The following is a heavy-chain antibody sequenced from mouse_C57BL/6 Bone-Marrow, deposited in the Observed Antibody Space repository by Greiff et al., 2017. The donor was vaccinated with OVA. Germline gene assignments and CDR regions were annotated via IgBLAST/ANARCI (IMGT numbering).Heavy chain of an antibody. CDR2: INPSSGYT. Sequence: VNLVESGAELARPGASVKMSCKASGYTFTSYTMHWVKQRPGQGLEWIGYINPSSGYTKYNQKFKDKATLTADKSSSPAYMQLSSLSSEDSAVYYCARSGLRYFDYWGQGTTLTVSS. D-gene: IGHD3-3*01. CDR3: ARSGLRYFDY. J-gene: IGHJ2*01. V-gene: IGHV1-4*01. CDR1: GYTFTSYT.